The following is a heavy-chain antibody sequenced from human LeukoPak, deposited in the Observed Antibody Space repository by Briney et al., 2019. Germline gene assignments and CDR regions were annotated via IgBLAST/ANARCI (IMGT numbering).Heavy chain of an antibody. CDR1: GFTFSSYS. Sequence: GGSLRLSCAASGFTFSSYSMNWVRQAPGKGLEWVSYISSSSSTIYYADSVKGRFTISRDNAKNSLYLQMNSLRAEDTAVHYCARDSSGYHDNWFDPWGQGTLVTVSS. D-gene: IGHD3-22*01. CDR2: ISSSSSTI. J-gene: IGHJ5*02. V-gene: IGHV3-48*01. CDR3: ARDSSGYHDNWFDP.